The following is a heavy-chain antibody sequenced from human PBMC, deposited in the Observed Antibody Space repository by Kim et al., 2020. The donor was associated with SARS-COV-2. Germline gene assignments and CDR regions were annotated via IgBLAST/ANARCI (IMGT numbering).Heavy chain of an antibody. V-gene: IGHV3-9*01. Sequence: GSEKGRFTSSGDNAKNSLYLQMNSLRAEDTALYYCAKAKADNSSWQRLQHWGQGTLVTVSS. D-gene: IGHD6-13*01. CDR3: AKAKADNSSWQRLQH. J-gene: IGHJ1*01.